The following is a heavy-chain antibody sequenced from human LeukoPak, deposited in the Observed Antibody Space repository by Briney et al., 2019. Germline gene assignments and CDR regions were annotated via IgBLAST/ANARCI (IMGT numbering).Heavy chain of an antibody. D-gene: IGHD1-14*01. V-gene: IGHV1-2*02. CDR2: INPNGGGT. CDR1: GYTFTDHY. J-gene: IGHJ4*02. Sequence: ASVKVSCKASGYTFTDHYLHWLRQAPGQGLEYLGWINPNGGGTNFPQKFQGRVTLTINTSVNTGYMEITKLTSDDTAVYYCARIITSTWYNEFDCWGQGTLVAVSS. CDR3: ARIITSTWYNEFDC.